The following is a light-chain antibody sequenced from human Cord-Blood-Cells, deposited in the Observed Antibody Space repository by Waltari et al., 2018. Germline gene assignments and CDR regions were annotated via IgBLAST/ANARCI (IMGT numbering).Light chain of an antibody. J-gene: IGLJ2*01. V-gene: IGLV2-11*01. Sequence: QSALTQPRSVSGSPGQSVTISCTGTSSDVGGYNYVSWYHQHPGNAPKLMIYDVSKRPSGVPDRFSGSKSGNTASLTISGLQAEDEADYYCCSYAGSYTLFGGGTKLTVL. CDR2: DVS. CDR3: CSYAGSYTL. CDR1: SSDVGGYNY.